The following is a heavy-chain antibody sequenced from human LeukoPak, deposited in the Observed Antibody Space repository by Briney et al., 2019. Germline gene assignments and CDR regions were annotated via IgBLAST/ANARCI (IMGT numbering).Heavy chain of an antibody. D-gene: IGHD6-13*01. CDR3: ARTGSSWPLYYYYYMDV. J-gene: IGHJ6*03. Sequence: SETLSLTCTVSGGSISSHYWSWIRQPPGKGLEWIGYVSDSGSTNYNPSLKSRVTVSADTSKDQFSLKLTSVTAADTAVYYCARTGSSWPLYYYYYMDVWGKGNTVTVSS. CDR1: GGSISSHY. V-gene: IGHV4-59*11. CDR2: VSDSGST.